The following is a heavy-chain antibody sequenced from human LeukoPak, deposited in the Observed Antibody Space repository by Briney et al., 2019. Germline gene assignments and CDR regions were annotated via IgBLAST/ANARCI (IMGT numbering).Heavy chain of an antibody. CDR1: GGSISSGGYY. D-gene: IGHD2-2*01. CDR3: ARGDPDIVVVPGRASREKRGDY. J-gene: IGHJ4*02. CDR2: IYYSGST. Sequence: PSETLSLTCTVSGGSISSGGYYWSWIRQHPGKGLEWIGYIYYSGSTYYNPSLKSRVTISVDTSKNQFSLKLSSVTAADTAVYYCARGDPDIVVVPGRASREKRGDYWGQGTLVTVSS. V-gene: IGHV4-31*03.